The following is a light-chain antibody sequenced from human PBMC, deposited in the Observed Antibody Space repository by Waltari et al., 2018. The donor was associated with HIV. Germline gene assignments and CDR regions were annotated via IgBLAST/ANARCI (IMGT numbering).Light chain of an antibody. V-gene: IGLV3-25*03. CDR1: EFAKQS. J-gene: IGLJ3*02. CDR2: KDK. CDR3: QSADSSGLYWV. Sequence: SYELTQPPSVSVSPGQTASIPRSGTEFAKQSVYWYQQKAGQAPLVIMSKDKERPPGIPDRFSGSNSGTTVTLTISPVQSEDEAHYYCQSADSSGLYWVFGGGTKLTVL.